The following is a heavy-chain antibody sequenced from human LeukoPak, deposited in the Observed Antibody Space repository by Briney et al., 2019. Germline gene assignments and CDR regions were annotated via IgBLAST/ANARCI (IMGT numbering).Heavy chain of an antibody. D-gene: IGHD3-3*01. J-gene: IGHJ3*02. CDR3: AKDLRITIFGVVSFAFDI. CDR1: GFTFSSYG. Sequence: PGRSLRLSCAASGFTFSSYGLHWVRQAPGKGLEWVAVIWYDGSNKYYADSVKGRFTISRDNSKSTLYLQMNSLRAEDTAVYYCAKDLRITIFGVVSFAFDIWGQGTMVTVSS. V-gene: IGHV3-33*06. CDR2: IWYDGSNK.